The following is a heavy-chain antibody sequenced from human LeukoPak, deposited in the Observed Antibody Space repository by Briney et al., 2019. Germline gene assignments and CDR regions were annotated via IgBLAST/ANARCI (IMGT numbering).Heavy chain of an antibody. CDR2: FYYNGVT. Sequence: SETLSLTCTVSGGSISSSDYLWAWVRQPPGKGLEWIGDFYYNGVTSYDPSLKSRVTISVDTSKNQFSLNLTSVTAADTAVYHCVRRNYVSGRIDPWGQGTLVTVSA. CDR3: VRRNYVSGRIDP. D-gene: IGHD3-16*01. V-gene: IGHV4-39*01. J-gene: IGHJ5*02. CDR1: GGSISSSDYL.